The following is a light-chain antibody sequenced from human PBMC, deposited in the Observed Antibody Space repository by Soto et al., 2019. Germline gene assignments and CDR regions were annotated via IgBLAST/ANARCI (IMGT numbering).Light chain of an antibody. Sequence: DIQMTQSPSSVSASVGDSVTITCRARQGISSWLAWYQQKPGKAHKLLIYGASSLQSGVPSRFSGSGSVTDFSLTISSMQPEDFAAYYCQQANSFPYTFGQGTKLEIK. CDR2: GAS. CDR1: QGISSW. CDR3: QQANSFPYT. V-gene: IGKV1-12*01. J-gene: IGKJ2*01.